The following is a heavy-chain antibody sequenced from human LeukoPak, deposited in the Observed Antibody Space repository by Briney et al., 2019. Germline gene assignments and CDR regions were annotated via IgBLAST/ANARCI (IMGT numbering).Heavy chain of an antibody. Sequence: DSVKGRFTISRENSKNTLYLQMNSLRAEDTAVYYCARKNTVNFDFWGQGALVTVSS. D-gene: IGHD2-2*02. V-gene: IGHV3-30*07. J-gene: IGHJ4*02. CDR3: ARKNTVNFDF.